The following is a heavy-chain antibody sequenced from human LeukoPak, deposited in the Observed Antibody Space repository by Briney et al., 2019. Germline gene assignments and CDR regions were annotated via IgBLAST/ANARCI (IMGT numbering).Heavy chain of an antibody. CDR1: GFSFSIYA. Sequence: GGSLRLSCAASGFSFSIYAMSWVRQAPGQGLEWVSAISGSGKTYYPDSVKGRFTISRDNSKNTLFLQMNGLRAEDTAVYYCAKERDAKGYFDYWGQGTLVTVSS. CDR3: AKERDAKGYFDY. CDR2: ISGSGKT. V-gene: IGHV3-23*01. J-gene: IGHJ4*02.